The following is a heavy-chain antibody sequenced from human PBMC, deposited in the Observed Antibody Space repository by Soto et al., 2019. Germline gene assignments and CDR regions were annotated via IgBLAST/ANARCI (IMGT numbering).Heavy chain of an antibody. J-gene: IGHJ4*02. V-gene: IGHV3-23*01. CDR1: GFTFSTVA. Sequence: PGGSLRLSCVASGFTFSTVAMSWVRQVPGKGLEWVSGISDGGRFTYYADSVKGRFTISRDDSKNTVYLQMNSLRGDDTAIYYCAKAAGINYFDFWGQGSLVTVSS. CDR3: AKAAGINYFDF. D-gene: IGHD2-15*01. CDR2: ISDGGRFT.